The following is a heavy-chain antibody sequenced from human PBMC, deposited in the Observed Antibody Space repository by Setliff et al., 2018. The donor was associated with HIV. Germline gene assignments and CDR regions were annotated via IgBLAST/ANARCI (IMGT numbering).Heavy chain of an antibody. V-gene: IGHV1-18*01. CDR1: GYPFSGYG. Sequence: ASVKVSCKASGYPFSGYGISWVRQAPGQGLEWMGWISAYSGDTNYAQKFQGRVTMTRDTSTSTVYMELSSLRSEDTAVYYCAREGSGWYLTSYYYYGMDVWGQGTTVTVSS. J-gene: IGHJ6*02. CDR3: AREGSGWYLTSYYYYGMDV. D-gene: IGHD6-19*01. CDR2: ISAYSGDT.